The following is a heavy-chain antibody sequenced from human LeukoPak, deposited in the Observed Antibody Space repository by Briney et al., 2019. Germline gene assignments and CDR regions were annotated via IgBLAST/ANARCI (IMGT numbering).Heavy chain of an antibody. Sequence: SGTLSLTCTVSGGSISNYQWTWVRQPAGKGLEWIGQIHRGGSTNYNPPLKSRVRMSIDTTEDQVSLTITSVTAADTAFYYCARRDISTGWSFDYWGQGTLVTVSS. J-gene: IGHJ4*02. CDR1: GGSISNYQ. CDR3: ARRDISTGWSFDY. D-gene: IGHD6-19*01. CDR2: IHRGGST. V-gene: IGHV4-4*07.